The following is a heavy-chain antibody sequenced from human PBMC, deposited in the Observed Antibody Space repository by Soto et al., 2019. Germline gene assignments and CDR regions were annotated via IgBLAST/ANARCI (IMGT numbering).Heavy chain of an antibody. CDR3: ARDLGSNYGGPGAIDY. CDR1: GSVVIGGR. D-gene: IGHD4-17*01. Sequence: LGWSVRQSCAAAGSVVIGGRRSMVRQAPGTGLEWMANIKQDGSEKYYVDSVKGRFTISRDNAKNALYLQMNSLRAEDTAVYYCARDLGSNYGGPGAIDYWGQGTLVTVSS. J-gene: IGHJ4*02. V-gene: IGHV3-7*01. CDR2: IKQDGSEK.